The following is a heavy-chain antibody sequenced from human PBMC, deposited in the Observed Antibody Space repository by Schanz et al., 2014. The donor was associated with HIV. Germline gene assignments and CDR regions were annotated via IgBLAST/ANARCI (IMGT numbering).Heavy chain of an antibody. CDR1: GFTFSSYA. V-gene: IGHV3-23*01. J-gene: IGHJ3*02. Sequence: EVQLLESGGGLIQPGGSLRLSCAVSGFTFSSYAMSWVRQAPGKGLEWVSGISWNSGSIGYADSVKGRFTASRDSSKNTLFLQMNSLRDEDTAVYYCAREDHYDDGTYYQGAFDIWGQGTMVTVSS. CDR2: ISWNSGSI. D-gene: IGHD3-22*01. CDR3: AREDHYDDGTYYQGAFDI.